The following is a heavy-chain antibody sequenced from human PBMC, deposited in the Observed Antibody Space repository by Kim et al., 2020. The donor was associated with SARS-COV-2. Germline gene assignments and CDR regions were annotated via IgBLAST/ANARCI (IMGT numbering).Heavy chain of an antibody. CDR1: GDSVSSNSAA. Sequence: SQTLSLTCAISGDSVSSNSAAWNWIRQSPSRGLEWLGRTYYRSKWYNDYALSVKRRTTINPDTSKNQFSLQLKSVTPEDTAVYYCARVQADSRRYHYDAYVISGLETMVTVPS. D-gene: IGHD3-22*01. CDR2: TYYRSKWYN. J-gene: IGHJ3*02. V-gene: IGHV6-1*01. CDR3: ARVQADSRRYHYDAYVI.